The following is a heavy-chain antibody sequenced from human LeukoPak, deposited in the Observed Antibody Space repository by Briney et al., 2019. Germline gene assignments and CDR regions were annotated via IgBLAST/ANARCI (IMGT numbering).Heavy chain of an antibody. V-gene: IGHV4-39*07. CDR1: GGSISGSSYY. J-gene: IGHJ4*02. CDR2: IYYSGST. D-gene: IGHD4-17*01. CDR3: AREESLDGDYLDY. Sequence: SETLSLTCTVSGGSISGSSYYWGWIRQPPGKGLEWIGSIYYSGSTYYNPSLKSRVTISVDTSKNQFSLKLSSVTAADTAVYYCAREESLDGDYLDYWGQGTLVTVSS.